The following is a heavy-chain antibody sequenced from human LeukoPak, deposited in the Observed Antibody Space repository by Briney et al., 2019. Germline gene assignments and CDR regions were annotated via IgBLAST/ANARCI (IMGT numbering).Heavy chain of an antibody. D-gene: IGHD6-13*01. CDR2: IYYSGST. CDR1: GGSIGSSSYY. V-gene: IGHV4-39*01. CDR3: ARHEQPDSSLDY. Sequence: PSETLSLTCTVSGGSIGSSSYYWGWIRQPPGKGLEWIGSIYYSGSTYYNPSLKSRVTISVDTSKNQFSLKLSSVTAADTAVYYCARHEQPDSSLDYWGQGTLVTVSS. J-gene: IGHJ4*02.